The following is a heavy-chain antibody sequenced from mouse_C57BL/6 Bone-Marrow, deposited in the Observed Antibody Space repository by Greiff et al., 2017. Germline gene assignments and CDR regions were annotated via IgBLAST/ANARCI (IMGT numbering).Heavy chain of an antibody. J-gene: IGHJ1*03. V-gene: IGHV1-64*01. D-gene: IGHD2-3*01. CDR1: GYTFTSYW. Sequence: QVQLQQPGAELVKPGASVKLSCKASGYTFTSYWMHWVKQRPGQGLEWIGMIHPNSGSTNYNEKFKSKATLTVDKSSSTAYMQLSSLTSEDAAVYYGARDGYSWYFDVWGTGTTVTVSS. CDR2: IHPNSGST. CDR3: ARDGYSWYFDV.